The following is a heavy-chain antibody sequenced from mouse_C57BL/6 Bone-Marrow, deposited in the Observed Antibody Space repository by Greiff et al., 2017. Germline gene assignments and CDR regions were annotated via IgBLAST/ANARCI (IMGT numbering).Heavy chain of an antibody. V-gene: IGHV6-3*01. J-gene: IGHJ3*01. D-gene: IGHD2-3*01. CDR3: TGEWLLPWFAY. Sequence: EVQLVESGGGLVQPGGSMKLSCVASGFTFSNYWMNWVRQSPEKGLEWVAQIRLKSDNYATHYAESVKGRFTISRDDSKSSVYLQMNNLRAEDTGIYYFTGEWLLPWFAYWGQGTLVTVSA. CDR1: GFTFSNYW. CDR2: IRLKSDNYAT.